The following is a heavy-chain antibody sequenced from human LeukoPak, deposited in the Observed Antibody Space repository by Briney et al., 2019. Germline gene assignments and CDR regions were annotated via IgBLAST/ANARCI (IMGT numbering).Heavy chain of an antibody. V-gene: IGHV3-23*01. D-gene: IGHD6-6*01. CDR2: ISGSGEST. CDR3: ATGSVRSIAARKLYVDY. CDR1: GFTFANLA. Sequence: PGGSLRLSCAASGFTFANLAMNWVRQAPGKGLEWVSVISGSGESTLYADSVKGRITISRENSKNTLYLQMNSLRAEDTAVYYCATGSVRSIAARKLYVDYWGQGTLVTVSS. J-gene: IGHJ4*02.